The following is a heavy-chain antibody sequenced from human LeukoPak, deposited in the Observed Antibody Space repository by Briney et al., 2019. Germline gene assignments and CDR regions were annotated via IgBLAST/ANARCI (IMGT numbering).Heavy chain of an antibody. V-gene: IGHV3-74*01. J-gene: IGHJ4*02. D-gene: IGHD5-12*01. CDR1: GFTFSSYW. Sequence: GGSLRLSCAASGFTFSSYWMHWVRQAPGKGLVWVSRINSDGSSTSYADSVKGRFTISRDNAKNTLYLQMNSLRAEDTAVYYCAREHYSGYDFDYLDYWGQGTLVTVSS. CDR3: AREHYSGYDFDYLDY. CDR2: INSDGSST.